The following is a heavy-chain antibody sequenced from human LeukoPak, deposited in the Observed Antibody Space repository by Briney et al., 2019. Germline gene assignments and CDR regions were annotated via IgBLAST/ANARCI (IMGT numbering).Heavy chain of an antibody. D-gene: IGHD2-15*01. CDR1: GGSISSSNW. Sequence: SGTLSLTCAVSGGSISSSNWWSWIRQPPGKGLEWIGEIYHSGSTNYNPSLKSRVTISVDKSKTQFSLKLSSVTAADTAVYYCARGRRYCSGGSCYSRGRWFDPWGQGTLVTVSS. J-gene: IGHJ5*02. CDR2: IYHSGST. CDR3: ARGRRYCSGGSCYSRGRWFDP. V-gene: IGHV4-4*02.